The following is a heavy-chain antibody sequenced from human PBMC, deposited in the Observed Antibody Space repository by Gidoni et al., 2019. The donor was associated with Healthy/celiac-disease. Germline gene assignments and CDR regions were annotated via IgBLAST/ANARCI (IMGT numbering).Heavy chain of an antibody. CDR2: IIPIFGTA. J-gene: IGHJ6*02. Sequence: QVQLVQSGAEVKKPGSSVKVSCKASGGTFTSYAISWVRRAPGQGLEWMGGIIPIFGTASYAEKFQGRITINADESTSTSYMELSSLRAEDKAVYYCAQMMVRGVIPPPDYYYYYYGMDVWGQGTTVTVSS. V-gene: IGHV1-69*01. CDR1: GGTFTSYA. D-gene: IGHD3-10*01. CDR3: AQMMVRGVIPPPDYYYYYYGMDV.